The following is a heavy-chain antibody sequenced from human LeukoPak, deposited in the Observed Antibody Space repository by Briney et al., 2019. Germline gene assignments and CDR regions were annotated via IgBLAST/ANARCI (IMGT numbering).Heavy chain of an antibody. CDR1: GGSVSSGSYY. V-gene: IGHV4-61*01. CDR2: IYYSGSS. J-gene: IGHJ5*02. Sequence: SETLSLTCTVSGGSVSSGSYYWSWIRQPPGKALEWIGYIYYSGSSDYNPSLKSRATISIDTSKNQSSLKLSLVTAADTAVYYSARGNWNDFNWFDPWGQGTLVTVSS. CDR3: ARGNWNDFNWFDP. D-gene: IGHD1-1*01.